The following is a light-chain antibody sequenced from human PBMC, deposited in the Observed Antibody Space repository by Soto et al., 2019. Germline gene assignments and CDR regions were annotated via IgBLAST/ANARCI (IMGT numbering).Light chain of an antibody. CDR3: SSYARSKSYV. V-gene: IGLV2-8*01. J-gene: IGLJ1*01. Sequence: QSALTQPPSASGSPGQSVTISCTGTSSDVGGYNYVSWYQQHPGRAPKLMLYEVDKRPSGVPDRFSGSKSGNTASLTVSGLQAEDEADYYCSSYARSKSYVFGTGTTVTVL. CDR1: SSDVGGYNY. CDR2: EVD.